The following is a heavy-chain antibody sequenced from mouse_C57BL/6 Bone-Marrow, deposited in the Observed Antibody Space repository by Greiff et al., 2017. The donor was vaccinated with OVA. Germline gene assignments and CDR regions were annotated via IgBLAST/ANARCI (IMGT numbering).Heavy chain of an antibody. CDR1: GYTFTDYY. Sequence: VQLQQSGPELVKPGASVKISCKASGYTFTDYYINWVKQRPGQGLEWIGQIYPGDGDTNYNEKFKGKATLTADKSSSTAYMQLSSLTSEDSAVYFCARGAYWGQGTLVTVSA. J-gene: IGHJ3*01. CDR2: IYPGDGDT. V-gene: IGHV1-84*01. CDR3: ARGAY.